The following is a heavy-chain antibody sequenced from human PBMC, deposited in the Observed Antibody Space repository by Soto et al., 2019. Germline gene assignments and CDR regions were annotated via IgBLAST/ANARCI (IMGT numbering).Heavy chain of an antibody. CDR2: ISSSSSTI. J-gene: IGHJ3*02. CDR3: ARGLDSITLDAFDI. CDR1: GFTFSSYS. D-gene: IGHD3-10*01. V-gene: IGHV3-48*02. Sequence: VQLVESGGGLVQPGGSLRLSCAASGFTFSSYSMNWVRQAPGKGLEWVSYISSSSSTIYYADSVKGRFTISRDNAKNSLYLQMNSLRDEDTAVYYCARGLDSITLDAFDIWGQGTMVTVSS.